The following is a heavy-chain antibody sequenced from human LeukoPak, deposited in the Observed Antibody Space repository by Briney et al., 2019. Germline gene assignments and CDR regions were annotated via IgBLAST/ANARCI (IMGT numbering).Heavy chain of an antibody. V-gene: IGHV1-18*01. CDR3: ARPGADCGSAGCYTYPYYGLDV. D-gene: IGHD2-2*02. Sequence: ASVKVSCKASGYSFSGHGITWVRQAPGQGLEWMGWISAYNGNTKYAQNLQGRVTMTTDISTSTAYMELRSLRSDDTAVYYCARPGADCGSAGCYTYPYYGLDVWGQGTTVPVSS. J-gene: IGHJ6*02. CDR1: GYSFSGHG. CDR2: ISAYNGNT.